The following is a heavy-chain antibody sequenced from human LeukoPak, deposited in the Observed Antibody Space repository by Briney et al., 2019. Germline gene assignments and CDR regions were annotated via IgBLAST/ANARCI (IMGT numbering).Heavy chain of an antibody. CDR3: ARRGTTMVLAY. V-gene: IGHV3-7*01. J-gene: IGHJ4*02. CDR1: GFTFSGYW. Sequence: GGSLRLSCAASGFTFSGYWMTWVRQAPGKGLEWVANIKQDGSEKYYVGSVKGRFTISRDNAKNSLYLQMNSLSAEDTAVYYCARRGTTMVLAYWGQGTVVTVSS. CDR2: IKQDGSEK. D-gene: IGHD3-10*01.